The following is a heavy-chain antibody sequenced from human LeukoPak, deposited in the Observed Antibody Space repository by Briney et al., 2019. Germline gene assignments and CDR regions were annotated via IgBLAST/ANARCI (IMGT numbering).Heavy chain of an antibody. Sequence: PSETLSLTCAVYGGSFSGYYWSWIRQPPGKGLEWIGEINHSGSTNYNPSLKSRVTISVDTSKNQFSLKLSSVTAADTAVYYCARGAMVRGPRKAIYHDYWGQGTLVTVSS. CDR2: INHSGST. CDR3: ARGAMVRGPRKAIYHDY. J-gene: IGHJ4*02. D-gene: IGHD3-10*01. CDR1: GGSFSGYY. V-gene: IGHV4-34*01.